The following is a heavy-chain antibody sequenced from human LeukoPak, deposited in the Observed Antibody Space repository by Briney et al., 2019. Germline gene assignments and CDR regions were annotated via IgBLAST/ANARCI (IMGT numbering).Heavy chain of an antibody. CDR1: GYTFTGYY. V-gene: IGHV1-2*06. D-gene: IGHD6-19*01. CDR3: ARDGEGYSSGRYLGYYYYYYMDV. CDR2: INPNSGGT. Sequence: ASVKVSCKASGYTFTGYYMHWVRQAPGQGLEWMGRINPNSGGTNYAQKFQGRVTMTRDTSISTAYMELSRLRSDDTAVYYCARDGEGYSSGRYLGYYYYYYMDVWGKGTTVTVSS. J-gene: IGHJ6*03.